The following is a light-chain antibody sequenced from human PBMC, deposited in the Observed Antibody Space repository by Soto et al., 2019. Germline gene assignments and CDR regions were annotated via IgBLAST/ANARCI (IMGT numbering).Light chain of an antibody. CDR2: DAS. V-gene: IGKV3-11*01. Sequence: EIVLTQSPGTLSLSPGERATLSCRASQSVSSNYFAWYQKRPGQAPRLLIYDASNRATGIPARFSGSGSGTDFTLTISSLEPEDFAVYYCQQRSNWPPWTLGQGTKVDIK. CDR1: QSVSSNY. J-gene: IGKJ1*01. CDR3: QQRSNWPPWT.